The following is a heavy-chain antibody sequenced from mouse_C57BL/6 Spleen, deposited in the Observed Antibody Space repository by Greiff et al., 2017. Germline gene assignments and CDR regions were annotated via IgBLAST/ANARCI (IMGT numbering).Heavy chain of an antibody. CDR1: GYTFTSYG. CDR2: IYPRSGNT. Sequence: VQLQQSGAELARPGASVKLSCKASGYTFTSYGISWVKQRTGQGLEWIGEIYPRSGNTYYNEKFKGKATLTADQSASTAYMELRSLTSEDSAVYFCARWGLDYFDYWGQGTTLTVSS. V-gene: IGHV1-81*01. J-gene: IGHJ2*01. CDR3: ARWGLDYFDY. D-gene: IGHD2-13*01.